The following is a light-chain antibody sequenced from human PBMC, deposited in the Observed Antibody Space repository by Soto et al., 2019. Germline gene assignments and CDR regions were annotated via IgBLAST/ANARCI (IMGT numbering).Light chain of an antibody. CDR1: GSDVGGYDF. J-gene: IGLJ2*01. CDR2: DVS. CDR3: CSYAGDLAL. V-gene: IGLV2-11*01. Sequence: QSALTQPRSVSGSPGQSVTISCTGTGSDVGGYDFVSWYQQHPGKAPKLMISDVSKRPSGVPDRFSGSKSGNTASLTISGLQAEDEADYYCCSYAGDLALFGGGTQLTVL.